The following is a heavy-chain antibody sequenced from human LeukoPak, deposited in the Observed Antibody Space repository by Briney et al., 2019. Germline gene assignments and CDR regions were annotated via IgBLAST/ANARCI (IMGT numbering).Heavy chain of an antibody. CDR1: GFTFSSYS. Sequence: GGSLRLSCAASGFTFSSYSMNWARQAPGKGLEWVSYISSSSSTIYYADSVKGRFTISRDNAKNSLYLQMNSLRAEDTAVYYCAKITYYDFWSAQASGMAFDYWGQGTLVTVSS. D-gene: IGHD3-3*01. CDR3: AKITYYDFWSAQASGMAFDY. V-gene: IGHV3-48*01. CDR2: ISSSSSTI. J-gene: IGHJ4*02.